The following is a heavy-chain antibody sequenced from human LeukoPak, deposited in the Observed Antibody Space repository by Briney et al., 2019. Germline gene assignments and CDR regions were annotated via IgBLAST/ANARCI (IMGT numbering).Heavy chain of an antibody. CDR2: IYYSGST. CDR1: GGSISSSSYY. J-gene: IGHJ3*02. CDR3: ARDAGSEPLCAFDI. V-gene: IGHV4-39*07. D-gene: IGHD1-14*01. Sequence: SETLSLTCTVSGGSISSSSYYWGWIRQPPGKGLEWIGSIYYSGSTYYNPSLKSRVTISVDTSKNQFSLKLSSVTAADTAVYYCARDAGSEPLCAFDIWGQGTMVTVSS.